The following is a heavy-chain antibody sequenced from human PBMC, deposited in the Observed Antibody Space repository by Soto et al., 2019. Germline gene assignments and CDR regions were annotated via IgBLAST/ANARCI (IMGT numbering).Heavy chain of an antibody. D-gene: IGHD6-6*01. J-gene: IGHJ4*02. Sequence: GGSLRLSCAGSGFTFSNYAMSWVRDAPGKGLEWVSAISSAVNTYYADSVKGRFTISRDNSKNTLSLQMNSLRAEDTAVYYCAKQVRDGTSSPYYFDYWGQGTLVTVSS. CDR1: GFTFSNYA. CDR2: ISSAVNT. CDR3: AKQVRDGTSSPYYFDY. V-gene: IGHV3-23*01.